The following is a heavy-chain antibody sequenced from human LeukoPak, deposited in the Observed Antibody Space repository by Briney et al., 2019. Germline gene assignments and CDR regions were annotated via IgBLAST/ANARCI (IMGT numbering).Heavy chain of an antibody. Sequence: GGSLRLSCVASGFTFDHYWMSWVRQAPGKGLEWVAYIKHDETEKYYVDSVKGRFSISRDNAKNSLYLHMNSLRAEDTAVYYCARVGYDVSTDYYSGSFDNWGQGNLVTVSS. CDR3: ARVGYDVSTDYYSGSFDN. D-gene: IGHD3-9*01. CDR2: IKHDETEK. J-gene: IGHJ4*02. CDR1: GFTFDHYW. V-gene: IGHV3-7*01.